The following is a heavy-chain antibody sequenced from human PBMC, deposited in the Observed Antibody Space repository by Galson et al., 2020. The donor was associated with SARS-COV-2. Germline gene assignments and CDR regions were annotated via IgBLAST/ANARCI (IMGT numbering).Heavy chain of an antibody. CDR1: GFTFSTYS. D-gene: IGHD3-3*01. J-gene: IGHJ5*02. CDR3: ARDEGTHYDFWSGVYNNWFDP. CDR2: ISSTSSI. V-gene: IGHV3-48*01. Sequence: GGSLRLSCAASGFTFSTYSMNWVRQAPGKGLEWVSYISSTSSIYYADSVRGRFTISRDNAKNSLYLQMNSLRAKDTAMYYCARDEGTHYDFWSGVYNNWFDPWGQGTLVTVSS.